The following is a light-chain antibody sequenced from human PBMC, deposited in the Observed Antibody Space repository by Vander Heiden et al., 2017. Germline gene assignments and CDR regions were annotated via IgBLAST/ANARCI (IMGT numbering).Light chain of an antibody. V-gene: IGLV1-44*01. CDR3: AAWDGSLSGWV. Sequence: SVLTQSPSASGTPAQRVTISCSGSSSNIGSNTVNWYQQLPGTAPKLLNYSNDRRPSGVPDRFSGSKSATSASLAISGLQSEDEADYYCAAWDGSLSGWVFGGGTKLTVL. CDR1: SSNIGSNT. J-gene: IGLJ3*02. CDR2: SND.